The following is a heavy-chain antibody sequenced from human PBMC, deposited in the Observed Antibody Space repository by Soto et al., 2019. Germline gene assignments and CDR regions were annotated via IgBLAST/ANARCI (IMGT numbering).Heavy chain of an antibody. CDR2: IYYSGST. V-gene: IGHV4-59*08. CDR1: GGSISSYY. Sequence: SETLSLTCTVSGGSISSYYWSWIRQPPGKGLEWIGYIYYSGSTNYNPSLKSRVTISVDTSKNQFSLKLSSVTAADTAVYYCARHMYCSSTSCYEFDYWGQGTLVTVS. J-gene: IGHJ4*02. D-gene: IGHD2-2*01. CDR3: ARHMYCSSTSCYEFDY.